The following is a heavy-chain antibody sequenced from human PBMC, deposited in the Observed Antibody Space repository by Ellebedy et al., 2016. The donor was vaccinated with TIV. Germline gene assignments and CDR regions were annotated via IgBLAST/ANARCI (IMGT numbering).Heavy chain of an antibody. CDR2: ISHSSITI. Sequence: GESLKISCAASGFSFTTYNMNWVRHAPGKGLEWVAYISHSSITINYADSVKGRFTVSRDNAKNSLSLQMNSLRAEDTAVYFCARDMGWGNERLNDAFDLWGQGTTVIVSS. V-gene: IGHV3-48*01. CDR3: ARDMGWGNERLNDAFDL. J-gene: IGHJ3*01. D-gene: IGHD3-3*01. CDR1: GFSFTTYN.